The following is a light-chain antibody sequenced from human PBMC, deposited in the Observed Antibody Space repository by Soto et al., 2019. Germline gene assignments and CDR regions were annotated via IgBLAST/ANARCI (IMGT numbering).Light chain of an antibody. Sequence: QSVLTQPPSASGTPGQRLTTSGLGRGPNTGGTNYAYWYQQFPGTAPKLVIHSNNLRPSGVPERISGSKSGSSASLAISGLRSEDEAEYYCASWDDSLRAVIFGGGTKLTVL. CDR1: GPNTGGTNY. V-gene: IGLV1-47*02. CDR3: ASWDDSLRAVI. CDR2: SNN. J-gene: IGLJ2*01.